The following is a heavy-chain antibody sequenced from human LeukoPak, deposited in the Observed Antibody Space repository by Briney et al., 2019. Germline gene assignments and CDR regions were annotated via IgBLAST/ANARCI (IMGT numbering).Heavy chain of an antibody. D-gene: IGHD1-26*01. CDR3: AKLLDVEGSLDY. CDR1: GFTFSGYG. Sequence: GGSLRLSCAASGFTFSGYGMHWVRQAPGKGLEWVAVISYDGSNKYYADSVKGRFTISRDNSKNTLYLQMNSLRAEDTAVYYCAKLLDVEGSLDYWGQGTLVTVSS. CDR2: ISYDGSNK. J-gene: IGHJ4*02. V-gene: IGHV3-30*18.